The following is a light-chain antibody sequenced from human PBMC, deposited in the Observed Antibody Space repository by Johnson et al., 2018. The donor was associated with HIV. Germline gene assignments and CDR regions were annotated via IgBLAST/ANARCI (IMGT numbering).Light chain of an antibody. CDR2: DNN. CDR3: GTWDSSLSAPV. V-gene: IGLV1-51*01. CDR1: SSNIGNNY. Sequence: QSVLTQPPSVSAAPGQKVTISCSGSSSNIGNNYVSWYQQLPGTAPKLLIYDNNKRPSGIPDRFSGSKSGTSATLGITGLQTGDEADYYCGTWDSSLSAPVFGTGTKFTVL. J-gene: IGLJ1*01.